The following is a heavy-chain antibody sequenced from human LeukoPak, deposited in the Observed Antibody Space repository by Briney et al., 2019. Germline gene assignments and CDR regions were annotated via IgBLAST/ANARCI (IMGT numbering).Heavy chain of an antibody. CDR3: ARDFQPYGDVLGGFDY. CDR2: ISYDGSNK. J-gene: IGHJ4*02. Sequence: GGSLRLSCAASGFTFSSYSMNWVRQAPGKGLEWVAVISYDGSNKYYADSVKGRFTISRDNSKNTLYLQMNSLRAEDTAVYYCARDFQPYGDVLGGFDYWGQGTLVTVSS. V-gene: IGHV3-30*03. D-gene: IGHD4-17*01. CDR1: GFTFSSYS.